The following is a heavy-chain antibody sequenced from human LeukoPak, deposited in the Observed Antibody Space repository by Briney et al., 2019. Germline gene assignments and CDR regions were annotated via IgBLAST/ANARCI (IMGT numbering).Heavy chain of an antibody. Sequence: ASVKVSCKASGYTFTSYGISWVRQAPGQGLEWMGWISAYNGNTNYAQKLQGRVTMTTDTSTSTAYMELRSLRSDDTAVYYCARDGYYDSSGYYLSGWFDPWGQGTLVTVSS. J-gene: IGHJ5*02. CDR2: ISAYNGNT. CDR1: GYTFTSYG. D-gene: IGHD3-22*01. CDR3: ARDGYYDSSGYYLSGWFDP. V-gene: IGHV1-18*01.